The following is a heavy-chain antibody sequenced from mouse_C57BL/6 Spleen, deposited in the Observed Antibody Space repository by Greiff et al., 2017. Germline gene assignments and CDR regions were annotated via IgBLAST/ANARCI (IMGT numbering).Heavy chain of an antibody. CDR1: GYTFTSYW. V-gene: IGHV1-55*01. J-gene: IGHJ3*01. D-gene: IGHD2-4*01. CDR2: IYPGSGST. CDR3: ARNIIYYDYDDWFAY. Sequence: QVQLQQPGAELVKPGASVKMSCKASGYTFTSYWITWVKQRPGQGLEWIGDIYPGSGSTNYNERFKSKATLTVDTSSSTAYLQLSSLTSEDSAVYYCARNIIYYDYDDWFAYWGQGTLVTVSA.